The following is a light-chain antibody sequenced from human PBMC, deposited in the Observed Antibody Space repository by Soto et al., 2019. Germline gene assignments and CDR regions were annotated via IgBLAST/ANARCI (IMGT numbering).Light chain of an antibody. Sequence: QSALTQPASVSGSPGQSITISCTGTSSDVGGYNYVSWYQQHPGKAPKLMIYEVSNRPSGVSNRFSGSKSGNTASLTISGLQAEDAADYTSSSTPLVFGTGTKVTVL. CDR3: SSTPLV. V-gene: IGLV2-14*01. CDR1: SSDVGGYNY. J-gene: IGLJ1*01. CDR2: EVS.